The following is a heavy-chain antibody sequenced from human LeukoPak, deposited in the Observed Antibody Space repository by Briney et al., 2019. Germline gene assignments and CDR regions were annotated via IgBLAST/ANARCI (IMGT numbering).Heavy chain of an antibody. J-gene: IGHJ6*02. CDR3: ARSPTYYYGMDV. V-gene: IGHV3-30*03. Sequence: GGSLRLSCAASGFTFSSYAMSWARQAPGKGLEWVAVISFDGSSKYYADSVKGRFTISRDNSKNTLYLQMNSLRAEDTAVYYCARSPTYYYGMDVWGQGTTVTVSS. CDR1: GFTFSSYA. CDR2: ISFDGSSK.